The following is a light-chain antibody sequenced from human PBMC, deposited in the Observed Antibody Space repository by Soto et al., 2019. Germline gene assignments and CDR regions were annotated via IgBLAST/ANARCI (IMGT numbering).Light chain of an antibody. CDR1: QTISSW. Sequence: EIQMTQSPSTLSASVGEIVTITCRASQTISSWLAWYQQKPGKAPKLLIYKASTLKSGVPSRFSGSGSGTDFTLTISSLQPEDFATYYCQQSFSAWTFGQGTKVDVK. CDR2: KAS. J-gene: IGKJ1*01. CDR3: QQSFSAWT. V-gene: IGKV1-5*03.